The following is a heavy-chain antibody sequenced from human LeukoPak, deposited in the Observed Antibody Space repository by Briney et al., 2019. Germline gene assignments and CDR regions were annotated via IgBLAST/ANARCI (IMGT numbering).Heavy chain of an antibody. CDR1: GSSFTTYW. D-gene: IGHD6-19*01. V-gene: IGHV5-51*01. CDR2: IYPGDSDT. J-gene: IGHJ4*02. CDR3: ARLTSGWYGGFDY. Sequence: KHGESLKISCKGSGSSFTTYWIAWVRQMPGKGLEWMGIIYPGDSDTRYSPSFQGQVTISADRSISTAYLQWSSLKASDTAMYYCARLTSGWYGGFDYWGQGTLVTVSS.